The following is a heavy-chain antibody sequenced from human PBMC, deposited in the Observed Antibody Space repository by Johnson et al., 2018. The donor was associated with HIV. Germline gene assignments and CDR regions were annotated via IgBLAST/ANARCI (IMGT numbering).Heavy chain of an antibody. V-gene: IGHV3-7*01. CDR3: ARDEYSSGYYDAFAI. Sequence: VQLVESGGGLVQPGGSLRLSCAASGFTFSSYWMSWVRQAPGKGLEWVANIKQDGSEKYYVDSVKGRFTISRDNAKNSLYLQMNSLRAEDTAVYYCARDEYSSGYYDAFAIWGQGTMVTVSS. J-gene: IGHJ3*02. D-gene: IGHD3-22*01. CDR2: IKQDGSEK. CDR1: GFTFSSYW.